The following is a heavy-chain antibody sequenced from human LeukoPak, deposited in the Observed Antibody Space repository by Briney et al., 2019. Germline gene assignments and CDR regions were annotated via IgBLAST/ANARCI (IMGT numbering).Heavy chain of an antibody. CDR1: GGSISDYY. V-gene: IGHV4-4*07. D-gene: IGHD3-10*01. Sequence: SETLSLTCNVSGGSISDYYWSWLRQPAGEGLEWIGRLYNSGSTNYNPSLKSRVTISVDTSKNQFSLKLSSVTAADTAVYYCARGCYITMVRGVPPLDCRFDPWGQGTLVTVSS. J-gene: IGHJ5*02. CDR2: LYNSGST. CDR3: ARGCYITMVRGVPPLDCRFDP.